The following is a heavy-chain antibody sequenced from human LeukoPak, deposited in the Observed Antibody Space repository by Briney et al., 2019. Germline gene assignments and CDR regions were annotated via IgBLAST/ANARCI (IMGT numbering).Heavy chain of an antibody. CDR2: INHSGST. Sequence: SETLSLTCAVYGGSFSSYYWSWIRQPPGKGLEWIGEINHSGSTNYNPSLKSRVTISEDTSKNQFSLKLSSVTAADTAVYYCARTLGGNYDFWSGPMRGYYYSMDVWGKGTTVTVSS. D-gene: IGHD3-3*01. V-gene: IGHV4-34*01. J-gene: IGHJ6*03. CDR1: GGSFSSYY. CDR3: ARTLGGNYDFWSGPMRGYYYSMDV.